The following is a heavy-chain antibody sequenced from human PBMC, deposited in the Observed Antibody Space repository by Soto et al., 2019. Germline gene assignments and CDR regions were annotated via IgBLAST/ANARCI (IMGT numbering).Heavy chain of an antibody. J-gene: IGHJ4*02. CDR3: AREGYSILYYFDY. V-gene: IGHV3-33*01. Sequence: GGSLRLSCAASGFTFSSYGMHWVRQAPGKGLEWVAVIWYDGSNKYYADSVKGRFTISRDNSKNTLYLQMNSLRAEDTAVYYCAREGYSILYYFDYWGQGTLVTVSS. CDR1: GFTFSSYG. D-gene: IGHD6-13*01. CDR2: IWYDGSNK.